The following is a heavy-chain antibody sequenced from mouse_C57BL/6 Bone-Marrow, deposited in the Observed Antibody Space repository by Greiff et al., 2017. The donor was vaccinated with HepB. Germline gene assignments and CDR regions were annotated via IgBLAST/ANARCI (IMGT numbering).Heavy chain of an antibody. CDR3: ARGGPTIVTTWYFDV. CDR2: ISGGRSYT. CDR1: GFTFSSYA. V-gene: IGHV5-4*03. D-gene: IGHD2-5*01. J-gene: IGHJ1*03. Sequence: EVKLMESGGGLVKPGGSLKLSCAASGFTFSSYAMSWVRQTPEKRLEWVATISGGRSYTYYPDNVKGRFTISRDNAKNNLYLQMSHLKSEDTAMYYCARGGPTIVTTWYFDVWGTGTTVTVSS.